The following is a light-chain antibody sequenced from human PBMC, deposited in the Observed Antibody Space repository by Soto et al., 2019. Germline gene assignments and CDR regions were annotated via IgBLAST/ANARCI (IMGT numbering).Light chain of an antibody. Sequence: QSVLTQPRSVSGSPGQSVTISCTGTSSDVSAYDYVSWYQHRPGKPPKLMIYDLNKRPSGVPDRFSGSKSGNTASLTISGLQNEDEADYYCSSYTDDRSYVFGSGTKVTVL. CDR3: SSYTDDRSYV. J-gene: IGLJ1*01. CDR2: DLN. V-gene: IGLV2-11*01. CDR1: SSDVSAYDY.